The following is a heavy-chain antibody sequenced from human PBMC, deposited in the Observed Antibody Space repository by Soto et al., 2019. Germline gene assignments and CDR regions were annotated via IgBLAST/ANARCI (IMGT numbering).Heavy chain of an antibody. CDR1: GGTFSSYA. J-gene: IGHJ4*02. V-gene: IGHV1-69*12. Sequence: QVQLVQSGAEVKKPGSSVKVSYKASGGTFSSYAISWVRQAPGQGLEWMGGIIPIFGTANYAQKFQGRVTLTEYESTSTAYRELSSLRSEDTAVYYCARARQPRIVGAAGCWGQGTLVTVSS. CDR2: IIPIFGTA. CDR3: ARARQPRIVGAAGC. D-gene: IGHD1-26*01.